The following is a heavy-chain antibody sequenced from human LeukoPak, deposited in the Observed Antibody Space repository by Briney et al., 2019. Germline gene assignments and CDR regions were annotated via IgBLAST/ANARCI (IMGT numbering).Heavy chain of an antibody. J-gene: IGHJ4*02. D-gene: IGHD5-18*01. CDR3: ARDGGYSYGYDY. CDR2: IYYSGST. Sequence: KGLEWIGYIYYSGSTNYNPSLKSRVTISVDTSKNQFSLKLSSVTAADTAVYYCARDGGYSYGYDYWGQGTLVTVSS. V-gene: IGHV4-59*01.